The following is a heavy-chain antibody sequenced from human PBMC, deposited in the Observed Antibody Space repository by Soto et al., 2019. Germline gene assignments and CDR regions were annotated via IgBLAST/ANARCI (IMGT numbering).Heavy chain of an antibody. CDR1: GGSISSYY. CDR2: IYYSGST. J-gene: IGHJ6*02. V-gene: IGHV4-59*01. CDR3: AREGQLRYYYYGMDV. D-gene: IGHD6-6*01. Sequence: PSETLSLTCTVSGGSISSYYWSWIRQPPGKGLEWIGYIYYSGSTNYNPSLKSRFTISVDTSKNQFSLKLSSVTAADTAVYYCAREGQLRYYYYGMDVWGQGTTVTVSS.